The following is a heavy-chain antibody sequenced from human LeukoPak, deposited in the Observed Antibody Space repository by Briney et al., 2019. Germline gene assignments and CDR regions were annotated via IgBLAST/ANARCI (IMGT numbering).Heavy chain of an antibody. CDR3: ARDRGAAAYYFDY. CDR2: ISYDGSNK. J-gene: IGHJ4*02. D-gene: IGHD6-13*01. Sequence: PGRSLRLSCAASGFTFSSYAMHWVRQAPGKGLEWVAVISYDGSNKYYADSVKGRFTISRDNSENTLYLQMNSLRAEDTAVYYCARDRGAAAYYFDYWGQGTLVTVSS. CDR1: GFTFSSYA. V-gene: IGHV3-30*04.